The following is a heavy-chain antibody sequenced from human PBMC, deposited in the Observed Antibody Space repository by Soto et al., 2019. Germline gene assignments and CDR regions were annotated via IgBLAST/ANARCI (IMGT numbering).Heavy chain of an antibody. V-gene: IGHV3-30-3*01. J-gene: IGHJ4*02. Sequence: GGSLRLSCAASGFTFNRHPLHWVRQAPGKGLEWVAVISQDGNNKYYADSVKGRFTISRDNSMNMLYLQMHGLRTEDTAIFYCARASGHIYATLHGPFDHWGQGALVTVSS. CDR1: GFTFNRHP. D-gene: IGHD2-8*01. CDR3: ARASGHIYATLHGPFDH. CDR2: ISQDGNNK.